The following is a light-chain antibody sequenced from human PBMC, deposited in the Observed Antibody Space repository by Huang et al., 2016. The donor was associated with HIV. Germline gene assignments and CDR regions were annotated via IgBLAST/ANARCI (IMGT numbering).Light chain of an antibody. CDR3: QKYNSAPQT. V-gene: IGKV1-27*01. CDR1: QGISNY. J-gene: IGKJ1*01. CDR2: DSS. Sequence: DIQMTQSPSSLSASVGDRVTIACRASQGISNYLAWYQQKPGKVPKLLIYDSSTLQLGVSSRFSGRGFVTDFTLTISSLQPEDVATYYCQKYNSAPQTFGQGTKVEIK.